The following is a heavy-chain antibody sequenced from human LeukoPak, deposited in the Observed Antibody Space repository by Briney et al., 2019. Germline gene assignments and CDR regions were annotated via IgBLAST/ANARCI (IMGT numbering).Heavy chain of an antibody. CDR3: ARVNTMVRGAMPDY. J-gene: IGHJ4*02. V-gene: IGHV4-31*11. CDR1: GGSFSGYY. D-gene: IGHD3-10*01. CDR2: IYYSGST. Sequence: TSETLSLTCAVYGGSFSGYYWSWIRQHPGKGLEWIGYIYYSGSTYYNPSLKSRVTISVDTSKNQFSLKLSSVTAADTAVYYCARVNTMVRGAMPDYWGQGTLVTVSS.